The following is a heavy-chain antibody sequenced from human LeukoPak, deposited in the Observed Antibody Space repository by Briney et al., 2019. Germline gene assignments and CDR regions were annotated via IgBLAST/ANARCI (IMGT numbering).Heavy chain of an antibody. V-gene: IGHV1-2*02. CDR1: GYTFSVYY. D-gene: IGHD3-22*01. J-gene: IGHJ4*02. CDR3: ARTSLYDSASDY. CDR2: INPNRGGT. Sequence: ASVTVSCKPSGYTFSVYYMHWVRQAPGQGREWMGWINPNRGGTKYAQKFQGRVSMTRDTSISTAYMELTRLRSDDTAVYYCARTSLYDSASDYWGQGTLVTVSS.